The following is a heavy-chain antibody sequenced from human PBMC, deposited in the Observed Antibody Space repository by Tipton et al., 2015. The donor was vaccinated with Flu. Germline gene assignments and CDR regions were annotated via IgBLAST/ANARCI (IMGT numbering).Heavy chain of an antibody. D-gene: IGHD6-6*01. CDR3: VRAVGSSSSY. CDR2: ITEGGSHT. J-gene: IGHJ4*02. CDR1: GFNFNIYS. Sequence: SLRLSCTASGFNFNIYSMNWVRQAPGRGLEWVSSITEGGSHTFYADSVKGRFTISRDNAKKTLYLQINSLRAEDTAVYYCVRAVGSSSSYWGQGTLVTVSS. V-gene: IGHV3-21*01.